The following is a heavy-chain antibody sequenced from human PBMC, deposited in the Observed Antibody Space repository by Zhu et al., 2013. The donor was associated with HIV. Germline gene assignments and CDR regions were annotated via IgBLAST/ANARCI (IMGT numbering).Heavy chain of an antibody. J-gene: IGHJ3*02. V-gene: IGHV1-69*01. D-gene: IGHD4-17*01. CDR3: ARVSTTVRSFDI. Sequence: QVQLVQSGAEVKKPGSSVKVYCKSSGGILSNNAINWVRQAPGQGLEWMGGIIPLFGAATYTQKFQGRVTITAAESTSTAYMELRGLRSEDTAVYYCARVSTTVRSFDIWGQGTMVTVSS. CDR1: GGILSNNA. CDR2: IIPLFGAA.